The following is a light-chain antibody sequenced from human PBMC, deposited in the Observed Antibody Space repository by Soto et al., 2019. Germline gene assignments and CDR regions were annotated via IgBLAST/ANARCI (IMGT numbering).Light chain of an antibody. CDR2: AAS. J-gene: IGKJ2*01. Sequence: DIRVTQSPSSLSASVGDRVTITCRASQDIRTYLAWYQQKPGKAPKLLIFAASTLQSGVPPRFIGSGSGTDFTLTISNLQPEDFATYYCQQGTALMYTFGQGTKLEIK. CDR3: QQGTALMYT. V-gene: IGKV1D-12*01. CDR1: QDIRTY.